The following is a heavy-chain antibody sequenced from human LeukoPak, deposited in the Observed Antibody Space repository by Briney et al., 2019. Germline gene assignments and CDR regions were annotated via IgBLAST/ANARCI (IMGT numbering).Heavy chain of an antibody. CDR1: GFPFSSLA. Sequence: PGGSLRLSCAASGFPFSSLAMSWVRQAPGKGLEWVSAISGSGGSTYYADSVKGRFTISRDNSKNTLYLQMNSLRAEDTAVYYCAKDRRTLFHYYYMDVWGKGTTVTVSS. J-gene: IGHJ6*03. CDR2: ISGSGGST. V-gene: IGHV3-23*01. CDR3: AKDRRTLFHYYYMDV.